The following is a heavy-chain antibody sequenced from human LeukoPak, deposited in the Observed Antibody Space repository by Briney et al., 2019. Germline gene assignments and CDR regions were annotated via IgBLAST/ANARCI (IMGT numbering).Heavy chain of an antibody. V-gene: IGHV5-51*01. CDR2: IYPGDSDT. Sequence: GESLKISCKGSGYSFTSYWIGWVRQMPGKGLEWMGIIYPGDSDTSYSPSFQGQVTISADKSISTAYLQWSSLKASDTAMYYCARSSITMVRGVMDFDYWGQGTLVTVSS. D-gene: IGHD3-10*01. CDR3: ARSSITMVRGVMDFDY. J-gene: IGHJ4*02. CDR1: GYSFTSYW.